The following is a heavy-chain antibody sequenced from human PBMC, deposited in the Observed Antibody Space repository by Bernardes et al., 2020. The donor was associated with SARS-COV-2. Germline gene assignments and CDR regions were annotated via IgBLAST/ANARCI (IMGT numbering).Heavy chain of an antibody. Sequence: GGSLRLSCVASGFTVTNYYISWVRQAPGKGLEWVSVIYKGGSPYYADSVRGRFTISRDISKNTVFLQMNSLRPEDTGVYYCAGDIDSERHWWGQGALVTVSS. V-gene: IGHV3-66*02. CDR3: AGDIDSERHW. CDR1: GFTVTNYY. CDR2: IYKGGSP. D-gene: IGHD1-1*01. J-gene: IGHJ4*02.